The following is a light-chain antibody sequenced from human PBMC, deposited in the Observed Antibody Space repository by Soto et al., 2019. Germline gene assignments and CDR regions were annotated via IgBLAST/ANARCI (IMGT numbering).Light chain of an antibody. CDR2: WAS. V-gene: IGKV4-1*01. J-gene: IGKJ2*01. CDR1: QSVLYSSNNKNY. Sequence: DIVMTQSPDSLAVSLGERATINCKSSQSVLYSSNNKNYLAWYQQKPGQPPKLLIYWASTRESGVPDRFSGSGSGTDLNITSRSRQAEDVAVYYCQQYYSTPPYTFGQGTKLEIK. CDR3: QQYYSTPPYT.